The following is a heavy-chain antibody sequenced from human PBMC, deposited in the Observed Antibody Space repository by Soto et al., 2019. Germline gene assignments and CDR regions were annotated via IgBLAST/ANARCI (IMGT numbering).Heavy chain of an antibody. CDR2: ISWNSGSI. CDR3: AKDIQNSGYGGFFDP. V-gene: IGHV3-9*01. CDR1: GFTFDDYA. J-gene: IGHJ5*02. Sequence: EVQLVESGGGLVQPGRSLRLSCAASGFTFDDYAMHWVRQAPGKGLEWVSGISWNSGSIGYADSVEGRFTISRDNAKNSLYLQMNSLRAEDTALYYCAKDIQNSGYGGFFDPWGQGTLVTVSS. D-gene: IGHD5-12*01.